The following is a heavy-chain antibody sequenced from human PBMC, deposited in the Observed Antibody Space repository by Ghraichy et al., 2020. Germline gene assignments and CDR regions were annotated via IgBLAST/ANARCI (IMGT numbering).Heavy chain of an antibody. CDR1: GFSLSTGRVG. Sequence: SGPTLGKPTQTLTLTCTFSGFSLSTGRVGVGWIRQPPGKALEWLAVIYWDDDKRYSPSLKSRLTITKDTSKNQVVLTMTNMDPVDTATYYCAHRASHWGYTWFDPWGQGTLVTVSS. V-gene: IGHV2-5*02. CDR3: AHRASHWGYTWFDP. CDR2: IYWDDDK. J-gene: IGHJ5*02. D-gene: IGHD7-27*01.